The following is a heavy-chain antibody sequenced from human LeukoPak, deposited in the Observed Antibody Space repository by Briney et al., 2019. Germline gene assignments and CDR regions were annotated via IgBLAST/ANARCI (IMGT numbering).Heavy chain of an antibody. D-gene: IGHD6-13*01. CDR2: NIPIIGTP. V-gene: IGHV1-69*04. J-gene: IGHJ4*02. CDR3: ARAGGSSWYVSLYY. CDR1: GGTFSSNV. Sequence: SVKVSCKASGGTFSSNVISWVRQAPGQGLEWMGRNIPIIGTPDCAQKSQGRVTITTDKSTNTAYMELTSLKSEDTAVYYCARAGGSSWYVSLYYWGQGTLVTVSS.